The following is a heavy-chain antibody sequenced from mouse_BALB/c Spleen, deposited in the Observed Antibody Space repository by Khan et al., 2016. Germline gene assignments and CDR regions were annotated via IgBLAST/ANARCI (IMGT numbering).Heavy chain of an antibody. CDR3: ARSMVGGSSGGYTMDY. CDR2: IYPGDGDT. Sequence: QVQLQQSGAELVRPGSSVKISCKASGYAFSGYWMNWVKQRPGQGLEWIGQIYPGDGDTNYNGKFKGKVTLTADKSSSTAYLQLSSLTSEDSAVYFCARSMVGGSSGGYTMDYWGQGTSVTVSS. D-gene: IGHD3-1*01. V-gene: IGHV1-80*01. J-gene: IGHJ4*01. CDR1: GYAFSGYW.